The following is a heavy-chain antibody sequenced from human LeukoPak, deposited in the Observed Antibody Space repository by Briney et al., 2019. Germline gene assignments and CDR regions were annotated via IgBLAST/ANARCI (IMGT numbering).Heavy chain of an antibody. J-gene: IGHJ4*02. CDR2: ISSSSSTI. CDR1: GFTFSRHH. CDR3: ARANLFTNFDY. Sequence: GGSLRLSCAASGFTFSRHHMKWVRQAPGKGLEWVSYISSSSSTIYYADSVKGRFTISRDNAENSLYLRMNSLRAEDTAVYYCARANLFTNFDYWGQGTLVTVSS. V-gene: IGHV3-48*01.